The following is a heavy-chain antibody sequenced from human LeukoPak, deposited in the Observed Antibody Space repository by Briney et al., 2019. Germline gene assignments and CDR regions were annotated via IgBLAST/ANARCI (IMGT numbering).Heavy chain of an antibody. J-gene: IGHJ4*02. CDR3: ARDYGRNYDILTGYPTYYFDY. Sequence: GGSLRLSCAASGFTFSSYAMHWVRQAPGKGLEWVAVISYDGSNKYYADSVKGRFTISSDNSKNTLYLQMNSLRAEDTAVYYCARDYGRNYDILTGYPTYYFDYWGQGTLVTVSS. CDR2: ISYDGSNK. D-gene: IGHD3-9*01. CDR1: GFTFSSYA. V-gene: IGHV3-30*01.